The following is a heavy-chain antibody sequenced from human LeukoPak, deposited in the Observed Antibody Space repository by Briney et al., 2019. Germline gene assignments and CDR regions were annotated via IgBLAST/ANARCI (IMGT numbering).Heavy chain of an antibody. CDR2: INHSGST. J-gene: IGHJ4*02. V-gene: IGHV4-34*01. D-gene: IGHD3-10*01. CDR1: GGSFNGYY. Sequence: SETLSLTCAVYGGSFNGYYWSWIRQPPGKGLEWIGEINHSGSTNYNPSLKSRITISVDTSKNQFSLKLSSVTAADTAVYYCVQMVRGVIYWGQGTLVTVSS. CDR3: VQMVRGVIY.